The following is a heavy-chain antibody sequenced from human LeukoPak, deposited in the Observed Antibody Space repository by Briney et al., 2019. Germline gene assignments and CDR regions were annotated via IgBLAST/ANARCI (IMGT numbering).Heavy chain of an antibody. D-gene: IGHD3-10*01. CDR3: ARGTYYYGSGSYLDY. J-gene: IGHJ4*02. CDR1: GGSISSYY. V-gene: IGHV4-59*01. CDR2: IYYGGST. Sequence: PSETLSLTCTVSGGSISSYYWSWIRQPPGKGLEWIGYIYYGGSTNYNPSLKSRVTISVDTSKNQFSLKLSSVTAADTAVYYCARGTYYYGSGSYLDYWGQGTLVTVSS.